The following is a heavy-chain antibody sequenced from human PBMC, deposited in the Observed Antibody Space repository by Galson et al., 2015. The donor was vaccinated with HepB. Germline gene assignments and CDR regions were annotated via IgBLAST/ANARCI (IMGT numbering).Heavy chain of an antibody. V-gene: IGHV3-30*18. CDR1: GFTFSSYG. CDR2: ISYDGSNK. Sequence: SLRLSCAASGFTFSSYGMHWVRQAPGKGLEWVAVISYDGSNKYYADSVKGRFTISRDNSKNTLYLQMNSLRAEDTAVYYCAKDKNVVPAATLYYFDYWGQGTLVTVSS. J-gene: IGHJ4*02. CDR3: AKDKNVVPAATLYYFDY. D-gene: IGHD2-2*01.